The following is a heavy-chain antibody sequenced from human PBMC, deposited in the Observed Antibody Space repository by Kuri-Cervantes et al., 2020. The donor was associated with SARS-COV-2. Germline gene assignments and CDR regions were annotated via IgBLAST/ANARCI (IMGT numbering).Heavy chain of an antibody. CDR3: ARKSNYHGPIDY. Sequence: ASVKVSCKASGYTFTGYYMHWVRQAPGQGLEWMGWINPNSGGTNYAQQFRGKVTMTRDTSISTAYMELSRLRSDDTAVYYCARKSNYHGPIDYWGQGTLVTVSS. J-gene: IGHJ4*02. CDR2: INPNSGGT. V-gene: IGHV1-2*02. CDR1: GYTFTGYY. D-gene: IGHD4-11*01.